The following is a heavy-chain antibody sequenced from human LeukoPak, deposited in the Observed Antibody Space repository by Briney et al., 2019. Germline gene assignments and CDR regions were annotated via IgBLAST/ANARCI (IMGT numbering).Heavy chain of an antibody. Sequence: GGSLRLSCAASGFTLSSNYMSWVRQAPGRGLEWVSALSGSGDGTYYADSVKGRFTVSRDNSKNTLYLQINSLRAEDSAVYDCAMYYYGSGGYGYFDYWGQGTLVTVSS. CDR2: LSGSGDGT. J-gene: IGHJ4*02. CDR3: AMYYYGSGGYGYFDY. V-gene: IGHV3-23*01. D-gene: IGHD3-10*01. CDR1: GFTLSSNY.